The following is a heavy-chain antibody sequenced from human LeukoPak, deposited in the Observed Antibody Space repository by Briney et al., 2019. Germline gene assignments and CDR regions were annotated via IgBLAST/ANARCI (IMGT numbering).Heavy chain of an antibody. V-gene: IGHV5-51*01. J-gene: IGHJ4*02. CDR1: GYSFTSYW. D-gene: IGHD3-22*01. CDR3: ARPYDSTGLGPGY. Sequence: GESLKIPCKGSGYSFTSYWIGWVRQMPGKGLEWMGIIYPGDSDTRYSPSFQGQVTISADKSISTAYLQWSSLKASDTAMYYCARPYDSTGLGPGYWGQGTLVTVSS. CDR2: IYPGDSDT.